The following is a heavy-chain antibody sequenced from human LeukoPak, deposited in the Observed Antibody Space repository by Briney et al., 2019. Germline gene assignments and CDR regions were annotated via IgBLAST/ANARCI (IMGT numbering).Heavy chain of an antibody. J-gene: IGHJ3*02. CDR1: GFSFSSYS. CDR2: ISSRSSYI. CDR3: AREYCSGGNCYNDAFDT. D-gene: IGHD2-15*01. V-gene: IGHV3-21*01. Sequence: GGSLRLSCAASGFSFSSYSMNWVRQAPGKGLEWVSSISSRSSYIYYADSVKGRFTISRDNAKNSLYLQMNSLRAEDTAVYYCAREYCSGGNCYNDAFDTWGQGTMVTVSS.